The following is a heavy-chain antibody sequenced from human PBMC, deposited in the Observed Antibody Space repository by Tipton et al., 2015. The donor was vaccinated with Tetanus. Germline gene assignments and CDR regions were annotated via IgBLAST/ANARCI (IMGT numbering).Heavy chain of an antibody. J-gene: IGHJ5*02. CDR3: TKDLSPGGADR. CDR2: ILWNSARI. CDR1: GSTFDEHA. Sequence: SLRLSCAVSGSTFDEHAMHWVRQAPGKGLEWVSGILWNSARIDYADSVRDRFTISIDNARNSLYLEMNSLRAEDTALYYCTKDLSPGGADRWGQGTLVIVSS. D-gene: IGHD4-23*01. V-gene: IGHV3-9*01.